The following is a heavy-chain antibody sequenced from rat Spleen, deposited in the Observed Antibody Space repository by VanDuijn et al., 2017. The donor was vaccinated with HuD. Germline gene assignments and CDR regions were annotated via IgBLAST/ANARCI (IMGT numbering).Heavy chain of an antibody. CDR1: GFSLTSYN. CDR3: ARSDGPFDY. V-gene: IGHV2-45*01. J-gene: IGHJ2*01. Sequence: QVQLMESGPGLVQPSETLSLTCTVSGFSLTSYNVHWVRQPPGKGLEWMGVMWSGGSTDYNSALKSRLSISRDTSKNQVFLKMNSLQSEDTTTYYCARSDGPFDYWGQGVMVTVSS. D-gene: IGHD1-12*02. CDR2: MWSGGST.